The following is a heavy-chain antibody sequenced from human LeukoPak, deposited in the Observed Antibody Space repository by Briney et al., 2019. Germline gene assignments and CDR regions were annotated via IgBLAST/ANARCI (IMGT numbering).Heavy chain of an antibody. CDR2: ISGSGGST. V-gene: IGHV3-23*01. CDR3: AKAPQASMVRGVILNY. Sequence: PGGSLRLSCAASGFTFSSYAMSWVRQGPGKGLEWVPAISGSGGSTYYADSVKGRFTISRDNSKNTLYLQMNSLRAEDTAVYYCAKAPQASMVRGVILNYWGQGTLVTVSS. CDR1: GFTFSSYA. J-gene: IGHJ4*02. D-gene: IGHD3-10*01.